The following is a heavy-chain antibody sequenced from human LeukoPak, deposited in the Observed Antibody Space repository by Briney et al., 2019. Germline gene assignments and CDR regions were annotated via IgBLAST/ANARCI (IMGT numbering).Heavy chain of an antibody. CDR1: GFTFSSNS. CDR3: ARDGVGNYDSSGYYHFDY. CDR2: ISSSSSYI. V-gene: IGHV3-21*01. J-gene: IGHJ4*02. D-gene: IGHD3-22*01. Sequence: GGSLRLSCAASGFTFSSNSMNWVRKAPGKGLEWVSSISSSSSYIYYADSVKGRFTISRDNAKNSLYLQMNSLRAEDTAVYYCARDGVGNYDSSGYYHFDYWGLGTLVTVSS.